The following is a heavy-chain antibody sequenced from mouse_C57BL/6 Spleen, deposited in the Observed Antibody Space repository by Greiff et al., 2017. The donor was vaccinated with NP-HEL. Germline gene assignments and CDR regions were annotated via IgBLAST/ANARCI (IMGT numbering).Heavy chain of an antibody. V-gene: IGHV1-15*01. J-gene: IGHJ2*01. CDR2: IDPETGGT. D-gene: IGHD1-1*01. Sequence: QVQLQQSGAELVRPGASVTLSCKASGYTFTDYEMHWVKQTPVHGLEWIGAIDPETGGTAYNQKFKGKAILTADKSSSTAYMELRSLTSEDSAVYYCTREDGAYYYGSSGYWGQGTTLTVSS. CDR1: GYTFTDYE. CDR3: TREDGAYYYGSSGY.